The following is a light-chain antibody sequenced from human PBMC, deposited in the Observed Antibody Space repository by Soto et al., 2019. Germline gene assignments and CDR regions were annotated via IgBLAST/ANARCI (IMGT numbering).Light chain of an antibody. V-gene: IGKV3-20*01. CDR1: ESVSSNY. CDR2: GAS. Sequence: EIVLTQSPGTLSLSPGERATLSCRASESVSSNYLAWYQQKPGQGPRLLIDGASSRATGIPDRFSGSGSGTDFTLTISSLEPEDFAVYYCQQCGSSPWTFGQGTKVEIK. J-gene: IGKJ1*01. CDR3: QQCGSSPWT.